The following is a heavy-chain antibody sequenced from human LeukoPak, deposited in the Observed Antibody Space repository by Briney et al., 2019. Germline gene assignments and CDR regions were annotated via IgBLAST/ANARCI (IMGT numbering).Heavy chain of an antibody. CDR1: GFTFSSYS. Sequence: GGSLRLSCAASGFTFSSYSMNWVRQAPGKGLEWVSSISSSSSYIYYADLVKGRFTISRDNAKNSLYLQINSLRAEDTAVYYCARDGSDSSSWYALGVGWFDPWGQGTLVTVSS. CDR3: ARDGSDSSSWYALGVGWFDP. D-gene: IGHD6-13*01. J-gene: IGHJ5*02. CDR2: ISSSSSYI. V-gene: IGHV3-21*01.